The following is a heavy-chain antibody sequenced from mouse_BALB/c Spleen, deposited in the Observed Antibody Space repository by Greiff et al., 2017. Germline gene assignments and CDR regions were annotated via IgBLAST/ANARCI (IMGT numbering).Heavy chain of an antibody. Sequence: DVKLVESGGGLVQPGGSLKLSCAASGFTFSSYTMSWVRQTPEKRLEWVAYISNGGGSTYYPDTVKGRFTISRDNAKNTLYLQMSSLKSEDTAMYYCARHKGTYYGNSYAMDYWGQGTSVTVSS. J-gene: IGHJ4*01. CDR3: ARHKGTYYGNSYAMDY. D-gene: IGHD2-10*01. V-gene: IGHV5-12-2*01. CDR1: GFTFSSYT. CDR2: ISNGGGST.